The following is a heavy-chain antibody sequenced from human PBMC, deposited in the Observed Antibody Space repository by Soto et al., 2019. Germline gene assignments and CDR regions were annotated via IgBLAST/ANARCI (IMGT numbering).Heavy chain of an antibody. CDR2: IYYSGST. CDR3: ARGYDILTGLWYNWFDP. D-gene: IGHD3-9*01. V-gene: IGHV4-39*01. J-gene: IGHJ5*02. Sequence: PSETLSLTCTVSGGSISSSSYYWGWIRQPPGKGLEWIGSIYYSGSTYYNPSLKSRVTISVDTSKNQFSLKLSSVTAADTAVYYCARGYDILTGLWYNWFDPWGQGTLVTVSS. CDR1: GGSISSSSYY.